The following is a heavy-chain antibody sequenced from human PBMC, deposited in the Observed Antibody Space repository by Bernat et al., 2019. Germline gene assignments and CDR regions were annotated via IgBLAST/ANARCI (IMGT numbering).Heavy chain of an antibody. CDR3: TRGRITIFGVVKGNDY. CDR1: GFTFSNAW. V-gene: IGHV3-15*01. D-gene: IGHD3-3*01. Sequence: EVQLVESGGGLVKPGGSLRLSCAASGFTFSNAWMSWVRQAPGKGVEWVGRIKSKTDGGTTDYAAPVKGRFNISRDDSKNTLYLQMNSLKTEDTAVYYCTRGRITIFGVVKGNDYWGQGTLVTVSS. J-gene: IGHJ4*02. CDR2: IKSKTDGGTT.